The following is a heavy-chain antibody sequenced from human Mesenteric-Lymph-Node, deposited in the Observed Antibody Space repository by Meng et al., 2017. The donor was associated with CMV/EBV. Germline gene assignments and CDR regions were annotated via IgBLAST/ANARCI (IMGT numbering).Heavy chain of an antibody. Sequence: ASVKVSCKASGYTFTGYYMHWVRQAPGQGLEWMGWINPNSGGTNYAQKFQGRVTMTRDTSISTAYMELSRLRSDDTAVYYCARGRSSDFWRTPRLWGQGTLVTVSS. J-gene: IGHJ4*02. CDR3: ARGRSSDFWRTPRL. V-gene: IGHV1-2*02. D-gene: IGHD3-3*01. CDR2: INPNSGGT. CDR1: GYTFTGYY.